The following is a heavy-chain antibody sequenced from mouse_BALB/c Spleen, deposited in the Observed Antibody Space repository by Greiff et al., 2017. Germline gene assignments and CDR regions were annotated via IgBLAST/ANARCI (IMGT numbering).Heavy chain of an antibody. J-gene: IGHJ3*01. V-gene: IGHV1-54*01. CDR2: INPGSGGT. Sequence: VQLQQSGAELVRPGTSVKVSCKASGYAFTNYLIEWVKQRPGQGLEWIGVINPGSGGTNYNEKFKGKATLTADKSSSTAYMQLSSLTSDDSAVYFCARRYYGGFAYWGQGTLVTVSA. CDR3: ARRYYGGFAY. CDR1: GYAFTNYL. D-gene: IGHD1-2*01.